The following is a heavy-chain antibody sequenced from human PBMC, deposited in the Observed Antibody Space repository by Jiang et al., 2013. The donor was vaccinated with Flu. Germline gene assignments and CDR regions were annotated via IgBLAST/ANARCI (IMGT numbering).Heavy chain of an antibody. CDR1: GFTFEDYV. Sequence: VQLVESGGGLVQPGGSLRLSCAASGFTFEDYVMHWVRQSPGKGLEWVSGISWNSGDIVYADSVKGRFTTSRDNVKNSLYLQMYSLRPEDTAFYYCAKDIGGYIYAFDIWGQGTLVTVSS. D-gene: IGHD5-12*01. J-gene: IGHJ3*02. V-gene: IGHV3-9*01. CDR3: AKDIGGYIYAFDI. CDR2: ISWNSGDI.